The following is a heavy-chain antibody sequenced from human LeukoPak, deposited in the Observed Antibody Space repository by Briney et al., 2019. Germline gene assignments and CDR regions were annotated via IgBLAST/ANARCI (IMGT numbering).Heavy chain of an antibody. D-gene: IGHD4-17*01. V-gene: IGHV3-74*01. J-gene: IGHJ4*02. CDR2: INSDGSST. Sequence: GGSLRLSCAASGFTFSSYWMHWVRQAPGKGLVWVSRINSDGSSTRYADSVKGRFTISRDNAKNTLYLQMNSLRVEDAALYYCAKLAPLDGDYDYWGQGTLVTVSS. CDR3: AKLAPLDGDYDY. CDR1: GFTFSSYW.